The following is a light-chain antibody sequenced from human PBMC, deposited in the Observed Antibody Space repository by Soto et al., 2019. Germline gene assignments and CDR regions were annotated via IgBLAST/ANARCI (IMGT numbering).Light chain of an antibody. J-gene: IGKJ2*01. Sequence: IVMTQSPATLSVSPGERATLSCRASQSVSSNLAWYQQKPGQAPRLLIYQTSARATGIPGRFSGSGSGTDFTLTISNLQSEDFALYYCQHYSGWPPVFGQGTKVDIK. CDR2: QTS. CDR3: QHYSGWPPV. CDR1: QSVSSN. V-gene: IGKV3-15*01.